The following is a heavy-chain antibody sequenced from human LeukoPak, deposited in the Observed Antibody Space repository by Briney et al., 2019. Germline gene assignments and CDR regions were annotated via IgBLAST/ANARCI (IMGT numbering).Heavy chain of an antibody. D-gene: IGHD6-13*01. J-gene: IGHJ4*02. V-gene: IGHV1-2*02. CDR2: INPNSGGT. CDR1: GYTFTGYY. Sequence: ASVKVSCKASGYTFTGYYMHWVRQAPGQGLEWMGWINPNSGGTNYAQKFQGRVTMTRDTSISTAYMELSRLRSDGTAVYYCARGLYSSSWYLNCWGQGTLVTVSS. CDR3: ARGLYSSSWYLNC.